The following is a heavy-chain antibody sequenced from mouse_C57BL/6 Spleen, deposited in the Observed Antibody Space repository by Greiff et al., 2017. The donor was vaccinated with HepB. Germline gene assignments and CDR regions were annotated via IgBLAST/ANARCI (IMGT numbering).Heavy chain of an antibody. CDR1: GYAFSSSW. CDR2: IYPGDGDT. J-gene: IGHJ2*01. CDR3: AREGGLRLFDY. Sequence: VKVVESGPELVKPGASVKISCKASGYAFSSSWMNWVKQRPGKGLEWIGRIYPGDGDTNYNGKFKGKATLTADKSSSTAYMQLSSLTSEDSAVYFCAREGGLRLFDYWGQGTTLTVSS. D-gene: IGHD1-2*01. V-gene: IGHV1-82*01.